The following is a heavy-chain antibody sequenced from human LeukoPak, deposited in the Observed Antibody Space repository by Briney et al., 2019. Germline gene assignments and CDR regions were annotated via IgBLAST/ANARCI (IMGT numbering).Heavy chain of an antibody. CDR1: GYTFTGYY. CDR3: ARDCGSGYFYDWFDP. Sequence: PWASVKVSCTASGYTFTGYYMHWVRQAPGQGLEWMGWINPNSGGTNYAQKFQGRVTMTRDTSISTAYMELSRLTSDDPAVYSCARDCGSGYFYDWFDPWGQGTLVTVSS. CDR2: INPNSGGT. J-gene: IGHJ5*02. D-gene: IGHD3-22*01. V-gene: IGHV1-2*02.